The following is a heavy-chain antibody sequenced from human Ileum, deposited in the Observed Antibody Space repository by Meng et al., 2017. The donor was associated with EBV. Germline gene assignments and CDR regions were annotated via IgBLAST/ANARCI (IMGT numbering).Heavy chain of an antibody. CDR1: GYSISTTNW. CDR2: IYYSGTT. V-gene: IGHV4-28*01. Sequence: VQPKESGPGLVKPSDTLSLTCAVSGYSISTTNWWGWIRQPPGKGLEWIGHIYYSGTTYNNPSLKSRVTMSIDPSKNQFSLKLSSVTAVDTAVYYCARNSESGSYIDYWGLGTLVTVSS. D-gene: IGHD1-26*01. J-gene: IGHJ4*02. CDR3: ARNSESGSYIDY.